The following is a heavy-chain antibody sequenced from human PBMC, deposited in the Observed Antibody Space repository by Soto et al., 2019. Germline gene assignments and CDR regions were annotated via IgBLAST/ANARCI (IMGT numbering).Heavy chain of an antibody. J-gene: IGHJ4*02. V-gene: IGHV4-39*01. Sequence: SETLSLTCTVSGGSISSSSYYWGWIRQPPGKGLEWIGSIYYSGSTYYNPSLKSRVTISVDTSKNQFSLKLSSVTAADTAVYYCARLSHWGTTDYWGQGTLVTVSS. CDR3: ARLSHWGTTDY. CDR1: GGSISSSSYY. CDR2: IYYSGST. D-gene: IGHD3-16*01.